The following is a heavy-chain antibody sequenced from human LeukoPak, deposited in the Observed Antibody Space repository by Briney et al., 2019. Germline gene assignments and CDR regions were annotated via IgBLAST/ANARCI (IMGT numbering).Heavy chain of an antibody. V-gene: IGHV3-30*02. CDR2: IPSDGSDN. Sequence: PGGSLRLSCAASVFTFSTYGFHWVRQAPGKGLEWVAFIPSDGSDNDYANSVKGRFTISRDNSKNTLYLQMNSLRSEDTAVYYCAKGLGDYDDFRLGYWGQGTLVTVSS. D-gene: IGHD4-17*01. J-gene: IGHJ4*02. CDR3: AKGLGDYDDFRLGY. CDR1: VFTFSTYG.